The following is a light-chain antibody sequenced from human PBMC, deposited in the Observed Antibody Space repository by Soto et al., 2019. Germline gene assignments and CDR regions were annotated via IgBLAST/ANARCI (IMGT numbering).Light chain of an antibody. J-gene: IGKJ4*01. CDR1: QDINSY. V-gene: IGKV1D-16*01. CDR3: QQYNIYPLT. Sequence: DVQMTQSPSSLSASVGARVTITCRASQDINSYLAWYQQKPGNAPKSLIYAASSLQTGVPSRFSGSESGTDFTITISNLQPEDSATYDCQQYNIYPLTFGGGTKVEIK. CDR2: AAS.